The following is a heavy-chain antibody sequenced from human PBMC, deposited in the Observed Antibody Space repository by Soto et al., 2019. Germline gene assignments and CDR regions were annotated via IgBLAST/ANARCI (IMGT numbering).Heavy chain of an antibody. Sequence: QVQLVQSGAEVKKPGASVKVSCKASGYTFTSYGISWVRQAPGQGLEWMGWISAYNGNTNYAQKLQGRVTMTTDTSTSTAYMELRSLRSNDTAVYYCARDLVAAGTKGARWFDPWGQGTLVTVSS. D-gene: IGHD6-13*01. J-gene: IGHJ5*02. CDR3: ARDLVAAGTKGARWFDP. V-gene: IGHV1-18*01. CDR1: GYTFTSYG. CDR2: ISAYNGNT.